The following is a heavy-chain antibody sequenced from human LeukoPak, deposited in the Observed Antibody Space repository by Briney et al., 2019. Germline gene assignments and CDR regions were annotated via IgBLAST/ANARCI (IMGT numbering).Heavy chain of an antibody. CDR3: ARACSSTSCHPHPRYYYYYGMDV. J-gene: IGHJ6*02. D-gene: IGHD2-2*01. CDR2: ISSSGSAI. Sequence: GGSLRLSCAASGFTFSSYEMNWVRQAPGKGLEWVSYISSSGSAIYYADSVKGRFTISRDNARNSLYVQMNSLRAADTAVYYCARACSSTSCHPHPRYYYYYGMDVWGQGTTVTVSS. CDR1: GFTFSSYE. V-gene: IGHV3-48*03.